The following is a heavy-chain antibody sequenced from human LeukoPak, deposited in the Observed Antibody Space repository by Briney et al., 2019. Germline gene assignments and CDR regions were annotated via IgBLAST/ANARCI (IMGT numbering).Heavy chain of an antibody. V-gene: IGHV4-34*01. J-gene: IGHJ4*02. CDR3: ARHSSGWYRSY. D-gene: IGHD6-19*01. CDR2: INHSGST. Sequence: SETPSLTCAVYGGSFSGYYWSWIRQPPGKGLEWIGEINHSGSTNYNPSLKSRVTISVDTSKNQFSLKLSSVTAADTAVYYCARHSSGWYRSYWGQGTLVTVSS. CDR1: GGSFSGYY.